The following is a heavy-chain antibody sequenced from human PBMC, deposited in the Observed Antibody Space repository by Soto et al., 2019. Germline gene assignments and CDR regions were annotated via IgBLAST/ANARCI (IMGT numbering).Heavy chain of an antibody. CDR1: GGSISSSSYY. V-gene: IGHV4-39*01. Sequence: SETLSLTCTVSGGSISSSSYYWGWIRQPPGKGLEWIGSIYYSGSTYYNPSLKSRVTISVDTSKNQFSLKLSSVTAADTAVYYCARQCPSGSYCPGDYYYGMDVWGQGTTVTVSS. D-gene: IGHD1-26*01. J-gene: IGHJ6*02. CDR3: ARQCPSGSYCPGDYYYGMDV. CDR2: IYYSGST.